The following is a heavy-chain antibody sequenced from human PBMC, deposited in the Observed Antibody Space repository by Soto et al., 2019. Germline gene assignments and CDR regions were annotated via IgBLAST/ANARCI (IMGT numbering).Heavy chain of an antibody. CDR3: ARLDAPDPTAGYCSSTSCPNWFDP. Sequence: EVQLVQSGAEVKKPGESLKISCKGSGYSFTSYWIGWVRQMPGKGLEWMGIIYPGDSDTRYSPSFQGQVTISADKSISTAYLQWSSLKASDTAMYYCARLDAPDPTAGYCSSTSCPNWFDPWGQGTLVTVSS. V-gene: IGHV5-51*03. CDR1: GYSFTSYW. CDR2: IYPGDSDT. D-gene: IGHD2-2*01. J-gene: IGHJ5*02.